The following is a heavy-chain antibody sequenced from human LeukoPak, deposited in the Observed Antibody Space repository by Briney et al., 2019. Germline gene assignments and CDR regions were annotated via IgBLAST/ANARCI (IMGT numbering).Heavy chain of an antibody. CDR1: GGSINSYY. CDR3: GRQGYTAAYYFLDY. Sequence: PSETLSLTCTVSGGSINSYYWGWVRQAAGKGLEWIGRIYTTGTTYYSPSLKSRLTMSVDTSKNQFSLNLRSVNAADTALYYCGRQGYTAAYYFLDYWSQGTLVTVSS. D-gene: IGHD1-26*01. CDR2: IYTTGTT. V-gene: IGHV4-4*07. J-gene: IGHJ4*02.